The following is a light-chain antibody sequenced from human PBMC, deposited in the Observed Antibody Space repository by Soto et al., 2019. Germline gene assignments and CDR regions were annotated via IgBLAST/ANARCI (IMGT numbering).Light chain of an antibody. Sequence: DIQMTQSPSTLSASVGDRVTITCRVSQSISSWLAWYQQKPGKAPKLLIYDASSLESGVPSRFSGSGSGTEFTLTISSLQPDDFATYYCQQYNSYSSTFGQGTKVDIK. CDR3: QQYNSYSST. J-gene: IGKJ2*01. CDR2: DAS. V-gene: IGKV1-5*01. CDR1: QSISSW.